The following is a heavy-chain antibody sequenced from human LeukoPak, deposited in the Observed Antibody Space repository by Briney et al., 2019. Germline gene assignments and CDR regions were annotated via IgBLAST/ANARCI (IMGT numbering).Heavy chain of an antibody. V-gene: IGHV2-70*11. CDR1: GISLSTNGMC. CDR3: ARIVRYYDSSGYYYYFDY. CDR2: NDWDDNK. D-gene: IGHD3-22*01. J-gene: IGHJ4*02. Sequence: SGPALVKPTQTPALTCTISGISLSTNGMCVSWIREPPGKALEWLTRNDWDDNKYYSTSLKTRLTISKDTSKNQVVLTMTNMDPVDTATYYCARIVRYYDSSGYYYYFDYWGQGTLVTVSS.